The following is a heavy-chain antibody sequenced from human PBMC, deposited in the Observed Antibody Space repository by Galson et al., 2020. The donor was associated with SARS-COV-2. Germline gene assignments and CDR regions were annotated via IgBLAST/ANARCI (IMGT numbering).Heavy chain of an antibody. CDR1: GFNFKNFA. J-gene: IGHJ3*02. Sequence: GESLKISCAASGFNFKNFAMTWVRQAPGKGLEWVSVVTGSGDTTFYAESMKGRFTISRDNSKNTLYLQMSSLRAEDTAIYYCAREGIQLWPPSEALDMWGQGTMVTVSS. CDR3: AREGIQLWPPSEALDM. D-gene: IGHD5-18*01. CDR2: VTGSGDTT. V-gene: IGHV3-23*01.